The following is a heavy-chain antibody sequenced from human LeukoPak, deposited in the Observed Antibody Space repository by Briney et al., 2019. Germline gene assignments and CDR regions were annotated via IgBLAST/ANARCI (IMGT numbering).Heavy chain of an antibody. CDR1: GFTLRNYA. Sequence: GGSLRLSCAPSTGFTLRNYAIHWARPAPGKGLEWVAVISIDGSRQHYADFLVGGFTISRDNSKNTVARQLSSLRTEDTAVYFCAREQGGSGWSGFDYWGQGTLVTVSS. CDR2: ISIDGSRQ. J-gene: IGHJ4*02. V-gene: IGHV3-30*15. CDR3: AREQGGSGWSGFDY. D-gene: IGHD6-19*01.